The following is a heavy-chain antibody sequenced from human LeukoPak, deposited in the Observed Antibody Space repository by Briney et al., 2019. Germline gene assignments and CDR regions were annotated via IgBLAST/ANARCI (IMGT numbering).Heavy chain of an antibody. CDR3: ARAVPVYAIYY. Sequence: RRASVKVSRKASGYTFTGYYMHWVRQAPGQGLEWMGWINPNSGGTNYAQKFQGRVTMTRDTSISTAYMELSRLRSDDTAVYYCARAVPVYAIYYWGQGTLVTVSS. CDR2: INPNSGGT. CDR1: GYTFTGYY. D-gene: IGHD2-8*01. J-gene: IGHJ4*02. V-gene: IGHV1-2*02.